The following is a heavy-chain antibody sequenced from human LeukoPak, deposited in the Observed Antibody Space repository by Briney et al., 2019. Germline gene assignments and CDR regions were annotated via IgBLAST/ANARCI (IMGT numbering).Heavy chain of an antibody. J-gene: IGHJ4*02. CDR1: GFTFSSYS. Sequence: GGSLRLSCAASGFTFSSYSMNWVRQAPGKGLEWVSSISSSSSYIYYADSVKGRFTISRDNAKNSLYLQMNRLRAEDTAVYYCARDLYDILTGYSSNFDYWGQGTLVTVSS. CDR3: ARDLYDILTGYSSNFDY. CDR2: ISSSSSYI. V-gene: IGHV3-21*01. D-gene: IGHD3-9*01.